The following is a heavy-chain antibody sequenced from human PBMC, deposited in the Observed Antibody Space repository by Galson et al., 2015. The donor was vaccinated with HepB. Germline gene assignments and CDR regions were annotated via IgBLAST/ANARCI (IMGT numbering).Heavy chain of an antibody. CDR3: TRVADADYGDHSYFDY. J-gene: IGHJ4*02. CDR2: ISSSAVYT. CDR1: GSTFSDYY. D-gene: IGHD4-17*01. V-gene: IGHV3-11*06. Sequence: SLRLSCAASGSTFSDYYMSWIRQAPGKGLEWISYISSSAVYTNYADSVKGRFTISRDNARNSLFLQINSLRAEDTAVYYCTRVADADYGDHSYFDYWGQGTLVTVSS.